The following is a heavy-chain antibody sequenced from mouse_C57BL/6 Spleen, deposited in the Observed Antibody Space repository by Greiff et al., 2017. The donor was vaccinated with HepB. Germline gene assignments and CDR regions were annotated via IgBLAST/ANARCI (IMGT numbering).Heavy chain of an antibody. V-gene: IGHV14-4*01. CDR2: IDPENGDT. CDR1: GFNIKDYY. J-gene: IGHJ3*01. CDR3: TTNGNYDLAY. D-gene: IGHD2-1*01. Sequence: EVQLQQSGAELVRPGASVKLSCTASGFNIKDYYMHWVKQRPEQGLEWIGWIDPENGDTEYASKFQGKATITADTSSNTAYLQLSSLTSEDAAVYYCTTNGNYDLAYWGQGTLVTVSA.